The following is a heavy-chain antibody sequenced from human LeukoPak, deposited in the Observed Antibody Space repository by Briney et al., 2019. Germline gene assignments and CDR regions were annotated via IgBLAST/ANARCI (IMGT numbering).Heavy chain of an antibody. J-gene: IGHJ4*02. V-gene: IGHV3-7*05. CDR1: GFTFSNYW. D-gene: IGHD1-26*01. CDR2: IKQDGSDK. CDR3: ARDVGGSLDY. Sequence: GGSLILSCAAPGFTFSNYWMAWVRQAPGKGLEWVANIKQDGSDKNFVDSVKGRFTISRDNAKNSLYLQMNSLRAEDTAVYYCARDVGGSLDYWGQGTLVTVSS.